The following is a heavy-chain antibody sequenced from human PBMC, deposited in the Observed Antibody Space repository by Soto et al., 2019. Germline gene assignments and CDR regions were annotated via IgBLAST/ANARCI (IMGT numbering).Heavy chain of an antibody. Sequence: EVQLLESGGGLVQPGGSLRLSCAASGFTFSSYAMSWVRQAPGKGLEWVSAISGSGSSTYHADSVKGRFTISRDNSKNTLFLKMNSLRAEDTAVYYCAKDSPYSACYEEDAFDIWGQGSMVTVSS. D-gene: IGHD1-26*01. CDR3: AKDSPYSACYEEDAFDI. V-gene: IGHV3-23*01. CDR1: GFTFSSYA. J-gene: IGHJ3*02. CDR2: ISGSGSST.